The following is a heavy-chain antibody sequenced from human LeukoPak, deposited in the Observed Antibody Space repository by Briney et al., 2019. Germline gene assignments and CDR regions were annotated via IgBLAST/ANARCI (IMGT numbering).Heavy chain of an antibody. V-gene: IGHV3-23*01. Sequence: PGGTLRLSCAASGFTFSSYGMSWVRQAPGKGLEWVSAISGSGGSTYYADSVKGRFTISRDNSKNTLYLQMNSLRAEDTAVYYCAKDSRVDYDSSGYYPDSYVYWGQGTLVTVSS. CDR3: AKDSRVDYDSSGYYPDSYVY. J-gene: IGHJ4*02. D-gene: IGHD3-22*01. CDR2: ISGSGGST. CDR1: GFTFSSYG.